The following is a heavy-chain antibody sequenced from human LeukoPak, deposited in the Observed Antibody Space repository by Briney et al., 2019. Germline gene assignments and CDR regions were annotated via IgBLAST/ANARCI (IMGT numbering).Heavy chain of an antibody. D-gene: IGHD1-26*01. Sequence: AASVKVSCKLSGYTLTELSMHWVRQAPGRGPEWMGGFDPEDGETIYAQKFQGRVTMTEDTSTDTAYMELSSLRSEDTAVYYCARASGSYPNPVDYWGQGTLVTVSS. CDR2: FDPEDGET. CDR1: GYTLTELS. CDR3: ARASGSYPNPVDY. J-gene: IGHJ4*02. V-gene: IGHV1-24*01.